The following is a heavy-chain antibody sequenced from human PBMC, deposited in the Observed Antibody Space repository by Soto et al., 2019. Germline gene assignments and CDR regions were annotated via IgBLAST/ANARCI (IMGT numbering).Heavy chain of an antibody. CDR2: IKQDGTQK. CDR1: GFTFSIYW. Sequence: EVQLVESGGGLVQPGGSLRLSCAASGFTFSIYWMSWVRQAPGKGLEWVANIKQDGTQKNFADSVRGRFTISRDNAKNSLYPQMNCLRADDTAVYYCARDTTAGYFDYWGEGTLVTVSS. D-gene: IGHD2-21*02. V-gene: IGHV3-7*01. CDR3: ARDTTAGYFDY. J-gene: IGHJ4*02.